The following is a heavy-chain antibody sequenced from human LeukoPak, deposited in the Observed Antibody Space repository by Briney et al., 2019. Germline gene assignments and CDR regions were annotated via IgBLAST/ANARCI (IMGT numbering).Heavy chain of an antibody. CDR1: GGSLSGYY. CDR3: ARKTPGYSYGTGFDY. D-gene: IGHD5-18*01. J-gene: IGHJ4*02. V-gene: IGHV4-34*01. CDR2: INHSGST. Sequence: SETLSLTCAVYGGSLSGYYWSWIRQPPGKGLEWIGEINHSGSTNYNPSLKSRVTISGDTSKNQFSLKLSSVTAADTAVYYCARKTPGYSYGTGFDYWGQGTLVTVSS.